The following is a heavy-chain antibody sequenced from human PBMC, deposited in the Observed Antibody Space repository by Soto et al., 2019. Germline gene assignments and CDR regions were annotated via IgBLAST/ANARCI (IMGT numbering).Heavy chain of an antibody. J-gene: IGHJ6*02. Sequence: EVQLVESGGGLVKPGGSLRLSCAASGFTFSDYSINWVRQAPGKGLVWVSSIGGSSSSSHYADSVEGRFTISRDNGRNAVFLQMSSLRVEDAGIYYCVRGPRKDYGDHVLFYYHGMDVWGQGTTVSVSS. CDR1: GFTFSDYS. CDR2: IGGSSSSS. CDR3: VRGPRKDYGDHVLFYYHGMDV. D-gene: IGHD4-17*01. V-gene: IGHV3-21*01.